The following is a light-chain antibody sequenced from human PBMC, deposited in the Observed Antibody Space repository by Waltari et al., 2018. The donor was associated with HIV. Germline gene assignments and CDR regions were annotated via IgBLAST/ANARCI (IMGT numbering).Light chain of an antibody. V-gene: IGLV1-51*01. CDR2: DNN. J-gene: IGLJ3*02. CDR3: ATWDSSLNAVV. CDR1: TSNIGSNY. Sequence: QSLLPHPPSVSSAPGPKVTISCSGSTSNIGSNYVSWSDQYPGAAPKLLISDNNKRPSGIPDRFSGSKAGTSATLAITGLQTGDEADYYCATWDSSLNAVVFGGGTKLTVL.